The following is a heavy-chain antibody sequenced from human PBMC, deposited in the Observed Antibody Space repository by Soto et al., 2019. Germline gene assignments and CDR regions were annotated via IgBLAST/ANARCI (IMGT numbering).Heavy chain of an antibody. Sequence: ASVKVSCKASGGTFSSYAISWVRQAPGQGLEWMGGIIPIFGTANYAQKFQGRVTITADESTSTAYMELSSLRSEDTAVYYCARTLGYCSGGSCYSYYYYGMDVWGQGTTVTVSS. V-gene: IGHV1-69*13. J-gene: IGHJ6*02. CDR2: IIPIFGTA. D-gene: IGHD2-15*01. CDR1: GGTFSSYA. CDR3: ARTLGYCSGGSCYSYYYYGMDV.